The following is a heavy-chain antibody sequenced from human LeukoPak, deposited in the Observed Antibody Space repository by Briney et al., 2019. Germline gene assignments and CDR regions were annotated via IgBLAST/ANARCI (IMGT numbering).Heavy chain of an antibody. CDR1: GFTVSSNY. V-gene: IGHV3-66*01. D-gene: IGHD5-18*01. J-gene: IGHJ2*01. CDR2: IYSGGST. Sequence: GGSLRLSCAASGFTVSSNYMSWVRQAPGKGLEWVSVIYSGGSTYYADSVKGRFTISRDNSKNTLYLQMNSLRAEDTAVYYCARDGGYSYDPYWYFDLWGRGTLVTVSS. CDR3: ARDGGYSYDPYWYFDL.